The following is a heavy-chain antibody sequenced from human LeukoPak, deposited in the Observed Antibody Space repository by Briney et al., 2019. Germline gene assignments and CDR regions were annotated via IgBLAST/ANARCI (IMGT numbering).Heavy chain of an antibody. J-gene: IGHJ4*02. V-gene: IGHV4-31*03. D-gene: IGHD3-22*01. CDR2: IYYSGST. Sequence: SETLSLTCTVSGGSISSSSYYWSWIRQHPGKGLEWIGYIYYSGSTYYNPSLKSRVTISVDTSKNQFSLKLSSVTAADTAVYYCARAQTDYYDSSGYYIDYWGQGTLVTVSS. CDR3: ARAQTDYYDSSGYYIDY. CDR1: GGSISSSSYY.